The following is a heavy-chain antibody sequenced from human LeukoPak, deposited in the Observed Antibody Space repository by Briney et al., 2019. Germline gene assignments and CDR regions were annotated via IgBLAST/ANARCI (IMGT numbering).Heavy chain of an antibody. J-gene: IGHJ2*01. Sequence: PSETLSLTCAVYGGSFSGYYWSWIRQPPGKGLEWIREINHSGSTNYNPSLRSRVTISVDMSKNQFSLKLSSVTAADTAVYYCARGDYGDNGYFDLWGRGTLVTVSS. D-gene: IGHD4/OR15-4a*01. CDR1: GGSFSGYY. CDR2: INHSGST. CDR3: ARGDYGDNGYFDL. V-gene: IGHV4-34*01.